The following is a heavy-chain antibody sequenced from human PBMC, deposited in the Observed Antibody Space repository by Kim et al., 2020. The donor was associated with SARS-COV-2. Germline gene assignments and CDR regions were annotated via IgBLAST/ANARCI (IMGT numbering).Heavy chain of an antibody. Sequence: NPSLKNRATISVDTSKNQISLKLGSVTAADTAVYYCAGMGVTIRYYGMDVWGQGTTVTVSS. V-gene: IGHV4-59*01. CDR3: AGMGVTIRYYGMDV. J-gene: IGHJ6*02. D-gene: IGHD3-10*01.